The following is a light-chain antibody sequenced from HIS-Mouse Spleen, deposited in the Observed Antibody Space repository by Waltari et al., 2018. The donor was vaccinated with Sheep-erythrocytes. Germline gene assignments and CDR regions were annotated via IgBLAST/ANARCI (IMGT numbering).Light chain of an antibody. V-gene: IGLV2-8*01. CDR2: EVS. CDR3: SSYAGSNNWV. Sequence: QSALPQPPSASGSPGQSVTISCTGPSRAVCGYNYVSWYQQHPGKAPKLMIYEVSKRPSGVPDRFSGSKSGNTASLTVSGLQAEDEADYYCSSYAGSNNWVFGGGTKLTVL. J-gene: IGLJ3*02. CDR1: SRAVCGYNY.